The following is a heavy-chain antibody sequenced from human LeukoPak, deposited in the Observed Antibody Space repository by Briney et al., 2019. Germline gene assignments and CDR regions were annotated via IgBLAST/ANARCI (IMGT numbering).Heavy chain of an antibody. CDR2: IYYSGST. CDR1: GGSISSGGYY. Sequence: SETLSLTCTVSGGSISSGGYYWSWIRQHPGKGLEWIGYIYYSGSTYYNPSLKSRVTISVDTSKNQFSLKLSSVTAAGTAVYYCARVVFGSGSPYFDYWGQGTLVTVSS. V-gene: IGHV4-31*03. CDR3: ARVVFGSGSPYFDY. J-gene: IGHJ4*02. D-gene: IGHD3-10*01.